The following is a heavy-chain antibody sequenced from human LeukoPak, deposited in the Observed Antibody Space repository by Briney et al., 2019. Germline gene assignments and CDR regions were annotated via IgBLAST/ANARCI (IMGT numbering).Heavy chain of an antibody. V-gene: IGHV4-38-2*02. Sequence: KPSETLSLTCTVSGYSISSGYYWGWIRQPPGKGLEWIGNIYHSGSTYYNPSLKSRVTISVDTSKNQFSLKLSSVTAADTAVYYCARSYDSSGYYRETFDYWGQGTLVTVSS. CDR1: GYSISSGYY. CDR3: ARSYDSSGYYRETFDY. J-gene: IGHJ4*02. D-gene: IGHD3-22*01. CDR2: IYHSGST.